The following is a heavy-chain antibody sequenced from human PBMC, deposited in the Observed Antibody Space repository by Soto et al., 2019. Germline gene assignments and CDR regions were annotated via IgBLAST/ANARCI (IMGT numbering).Heavy chain of an antibody. Sequence: SGPTLVNPTETLTLTCTVSGFSLSNARMGVSWIRQPPGKALEWLAHIFSNDEKSYSTSLKSRLTISKDTSKSQVVLTMTNMDPVDTATYYCARTLHLTTVTWHVDYWGQGTLVTVSS. J-gene: IGHJ4*02. CDR1: GFSLSNARMG. V-gene: IGHV2-26*01. D-gene: IGHD4-17*01. CDR3: ARTLHLTTVTWHVDY. CDR2: IFSNDEK.